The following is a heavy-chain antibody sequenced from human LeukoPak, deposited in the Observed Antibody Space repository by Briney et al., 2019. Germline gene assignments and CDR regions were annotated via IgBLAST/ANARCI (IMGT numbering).Heavy chain of an antibody. CDR2: IYYSGSS. CDR1: GASISSYY. Sequence: PSETLSLTCTVSGASISSYYWSWIRQPPGKGLEWIGYIYYSGSSNYNPSLKSRVSISVDTSKNQFSLRLSSVTAADTAVYYCAMNRIAATGNYWGQGTLVTVSS. D-gene: IGHD6-13*01. CDR3: AMNRIAATGNY. J-gene: IGHJ4*02. V-gene: IGHV4-59*08.